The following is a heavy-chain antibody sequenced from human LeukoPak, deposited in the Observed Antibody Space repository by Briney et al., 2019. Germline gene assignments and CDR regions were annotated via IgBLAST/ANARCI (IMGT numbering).Heavy chain of an antibody. D-gene: IGHD2-15*01. CDR3: AQGGSPGALDY. CDR1: GFTLSSYC. J-gene: IGHJ4*02. CDR2: INGDGSST. V-gene: IGHV3-74*01. Sequence: PGGSLRLSCVASGFTLSSYCMHWVRQVPGKGLVWVSCINGDGSSTKYADSVKGRFTISRDNAKNTLYLQVNSLRAEDTAVYYCAQGGSPGALDYWGRGTLVTVSS.